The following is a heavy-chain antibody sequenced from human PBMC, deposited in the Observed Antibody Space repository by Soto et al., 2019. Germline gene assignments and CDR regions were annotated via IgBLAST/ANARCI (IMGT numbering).Heavy chain of an antibody. CDR2: ISSGGTTI. CDR1: GFRFSDYK. D-gene: IGHD3-10*01. V-gene: IGHV3-11*01. CDR3: ATKGGGNYFGFDP. Sequence: GGSLRLSCAASGFRFSDYKMIWVRQAPGKGLEWVSYISSGGTTIYYADSVKGRFTISRDDAKNSLYLQMNSLRAEDTAVYFCATKGGGNYFGFDPWGQGTLVTVSS. J-gene: IGHJ5*02.